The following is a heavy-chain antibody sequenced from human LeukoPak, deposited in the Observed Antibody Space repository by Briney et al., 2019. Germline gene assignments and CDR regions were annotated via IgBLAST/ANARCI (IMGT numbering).Heavy chain of an antibody. CDR2: INPNGGST. CDR3: ARGGMVRDRRHFQFYH. Sequence: GASVKVSCKASGYTFTSYSMHWVRQAPGQGLEWMGIINPNGGSTIYAQKFQGRVTMTRDTSTSTVYMDLTSLRSEDTAVYYCARGGMVRDRRHFQFYHWGQGTLVTVSS. J-gene: IGHJ4*02. D-gene: IGHD3-10*01. CDR1: GYTFTSYS. V-gene: IGHV1-46*01.